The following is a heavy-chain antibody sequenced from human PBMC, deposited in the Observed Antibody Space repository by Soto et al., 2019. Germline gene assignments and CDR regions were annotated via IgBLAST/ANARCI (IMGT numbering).Heavy chain of an antibody. V-gene: IGHV3-15*01. J-gene: IGHJ4*02. CDR1: VFTFSNAW. Sequence: EVQLVESGGGLVKPGGSLRLSCAGSVFTFSNAWMSWVRQAPGKGLEWVGRIKSKTDGGTTDYAAPVKGRFTISRDDSKNTLYLQMNSLKTEDTAVYYCTTDPKLWLAAGLTVDYWGQGTLVTVSS. D-gene: IGHD6-13*01. CDR2: IKSKTDGGTT. CDR3: TTDPKLWLAAGLTVDY.